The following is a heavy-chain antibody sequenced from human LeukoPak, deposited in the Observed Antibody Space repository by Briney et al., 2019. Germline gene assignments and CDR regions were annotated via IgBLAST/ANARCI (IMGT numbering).Heavy chain of an antibody. D-gene: IGHD2-15*01. V-gene: IGHV3-23*01. Sequence: GGSLRLSCAASGFTFSSYAMSWVRQAPGKGLEWVSAISGSGGSTYYADSVKGRFTISRDNSKNTLYLQMNSLRAEDTAVYYCANPATYCSGGSCLDYWGQGTLATVSS. CDR3: ANPATYCSGGSCLDY. CDR1: GFTFSSYA. CDR2: ISGSGGST. J-gene: IGHJ4*02.